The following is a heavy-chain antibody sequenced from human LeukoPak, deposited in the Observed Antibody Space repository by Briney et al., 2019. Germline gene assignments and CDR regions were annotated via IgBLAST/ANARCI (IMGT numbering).Heavy chain of an antibody. CDR3: AKDLDAVIVVALGPFDY. CDR2: IWYDGSNK. Sequence: GGSLRLSCAASGFTFSSYGMHWVRQAPGKGLEWVAVIWYDGSNKYYADSVKGRFTISRDNSKNTLYLQMNSLRAEDTAVYYCAKDLDAVIVVALGPFDYWGQGTLVTVSS. CDR1: GFTFSSYG. V-gene: IGHV3-30*02. D-gene: IGHD3-22*01. J-gene: IGHJ4*02.